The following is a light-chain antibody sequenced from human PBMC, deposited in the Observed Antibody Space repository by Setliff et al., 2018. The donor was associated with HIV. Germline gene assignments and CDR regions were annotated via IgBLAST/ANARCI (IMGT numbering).Light chain of an antibody. CDR3: SSYTSSSTYV. Sequence: QSALTQPASVSGSPGRSTTISCTGTSSDVGTYNYVSWYQQHPGKAPKLIIYDVSKRPSGVSNRFSGSKSGNAASLTISGLQAEDEADYYCSSYTSSSTYVFGTGTKVTV. CDR2: DVS. J-gene: IGLJ1*01. V-gene: IGLV2-14*03. CDR1: SSDVGTYNY.